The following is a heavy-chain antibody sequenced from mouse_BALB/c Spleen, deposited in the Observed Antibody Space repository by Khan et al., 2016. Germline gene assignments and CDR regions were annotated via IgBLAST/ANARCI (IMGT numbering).Heavy chain of an antibody. CDR2: ISSGSTNI. CDR3: ARMWGSYAMDY. V-gene: IGHV5-17*02. J-gene: IGHJ4*01. CDR1: GFTFSGFG. Sequence: EVELVESGGDLVQPGGSRKLSCAASGFTFSGFGMHWVRQASEKGLEWVAYISSGSTNIYYADTAKGRFTISRDNPKNTLFLQMTSLRFEDTAMYYCARMWGSYAMDYWGQGTSVTVSS.